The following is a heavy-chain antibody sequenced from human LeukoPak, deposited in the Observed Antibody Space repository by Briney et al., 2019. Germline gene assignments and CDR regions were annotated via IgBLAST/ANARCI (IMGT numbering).Heavy chain of an antibody. J-gene: IGHJ4*02. CDR3: AKDNGVPG. D-gene: IGHD3-10*01. V-gene: IGHV3-23*01. CDR1: GFTFSSYT. Sequence: PGGSLRLSCAASGFTFSSYTVSWVRQAPGKGLEWVSNINHNSGGTYYADSVKGRFTISRDNSKNTLYLQMNSLRAEDTAVYYCAKDNGVPGWGQGTLVTVSS. CDR2: INHNSGGT.